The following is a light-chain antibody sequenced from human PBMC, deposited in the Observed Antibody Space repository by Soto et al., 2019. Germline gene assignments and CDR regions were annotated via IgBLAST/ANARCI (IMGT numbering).Light chain of an antibody. CDR1: SSNIGAGYD. V-gene: IGLV1-40*01. CDR2: GNS. J-gene: IGLJ2*01. Sequence: QSVLTQPPSVSGAPGQTVTISCTGSSSNIGAGYDVYWYQQLPGTAPKLLIYGNSNRPSGVPDRFSGSKSGTSASLAITGLQAEDEADYYCQSYDSSLSGSVFGGGTKVTVL. CDR3: QSYDSSLSGSV.